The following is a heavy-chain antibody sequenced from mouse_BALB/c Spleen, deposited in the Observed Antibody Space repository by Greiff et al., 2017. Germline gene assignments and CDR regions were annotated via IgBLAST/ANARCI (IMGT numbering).Heavy chain of an antibody. CDR3: ARSGEDAMDY. V-gene: IGHV14-3*02. Sequence: VHVKQSGAELVKPGASVKLSCTASGFNIKDTYMHWVKQRPEQGLEWIGRIDPANGNTKYDPKFQGKATITADTSSNTAYLQLSSLTSEDTAVYYCARSGEDAMDYWGQGTTLTVSS. D-gene: IGHD1-1*02. CDR2: IDPANGNT. CDR1: GFNIKDTY. J-gene: IGHJ2*01.